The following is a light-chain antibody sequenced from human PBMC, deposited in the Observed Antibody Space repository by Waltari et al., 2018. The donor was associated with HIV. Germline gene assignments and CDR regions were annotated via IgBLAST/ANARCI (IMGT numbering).Light chain of an antibody. CDR3: QAWDSSTAI. Sequence: SYELTQPPSVSVSPGQTASITCSGHKFRDKYVCWYQQKPGQSPVLVIYKDTKRPSGIPERFSGSNSGNTATLTISGTQALDEADYYCQAWDSSTAIFGGGTELTVL. V-gene: IGLV3-1*01. CDR1: KFRDKY. CDR2: KDT. J-gene: IGLJ2*01.